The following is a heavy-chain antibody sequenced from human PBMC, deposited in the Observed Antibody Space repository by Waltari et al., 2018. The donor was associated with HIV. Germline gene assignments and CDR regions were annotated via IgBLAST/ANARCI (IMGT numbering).Heavy chain of an antibody. V-gene: IGHV4-39*02. Sequence: QLQLQESGPGLVKPSETLSLTCTVSGGSISSRSYYWGWIRQPPGKGLEWIGSVYYSGGTYYNPSLWSRGTISIDTSKNHFSLRLSSVTAADTAVYFCVRDNTSGYLFDYWGQGTLVTVSS. CDR3: VRDNTSGYLFDY. CDR1: GGSISSRSYY. J-gene: IGHJ4*02. D-gene: IGHD3-22*01. CDR2: VYYSGGT.